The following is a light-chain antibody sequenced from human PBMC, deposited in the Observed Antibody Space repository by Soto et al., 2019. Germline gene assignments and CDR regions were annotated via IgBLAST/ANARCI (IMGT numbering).Light chain of an antibody. V-gene: IGKV1-5*01. CDR1: QSISSW. CDR3: QQYNSYRT. CDR2: DAS. Sequence: DIQMTQSPSTLSASVGDRVTITCRASQSISSWLAWYRQKPGKAPDLLIYDASSLESGVPSRFSGSGSGTEFTLTISSLQPDDFATYYCQQYNSYRTFGQGTKVEIK. J-gene: IGKJ1*01.